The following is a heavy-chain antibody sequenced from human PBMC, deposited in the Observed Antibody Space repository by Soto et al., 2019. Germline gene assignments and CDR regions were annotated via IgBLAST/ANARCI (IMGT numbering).Heavy chain of an antibody. J-gene: IGHJ6*02. CDR3: ARDPSPTARSGMDV. CDR1: GEALNSYY. Sequence: SETLSLTCAVYGEALNSYYWSWIRQSPGQGLEWIGEIYDGGSTNYNPSLKSRATISAVWSAQQMSLNLTSVTAADTAVYYCARDPSPTARSGMDVWGRGTTVTVSS. D-gene: IGHD4-17*01. CDR2: IYDGGST. V-gene: IGHV4-34*01.